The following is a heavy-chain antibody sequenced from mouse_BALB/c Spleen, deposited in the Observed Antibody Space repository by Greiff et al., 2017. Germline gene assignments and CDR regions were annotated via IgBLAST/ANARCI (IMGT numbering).Heavy chain of an antibody. Sequence: EVQLQESGPGLVKPSQSLSLTCTVTGYSITSDYAWNWIRQFPGNKLEWMGYISYSGSTSYNPSLKSRISITRDTSKNQFLLQLNSVTTEDTATYYCARSWDWFAYWGQGTLVTVSA. CDR3: ARSWDWFAY. D-gene: IGHD4-1*01. J-gene: IGHJ3*01. CDR1: GYSITSDYA. V-gene: IGHV3-2*02. CDR2: ISYSGST.